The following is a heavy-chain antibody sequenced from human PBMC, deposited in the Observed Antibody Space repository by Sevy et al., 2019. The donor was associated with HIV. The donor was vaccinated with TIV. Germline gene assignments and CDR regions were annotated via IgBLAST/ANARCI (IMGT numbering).Heavy chain of an antibody. CDR2: ISWNSGSI. J-gene: IGHJ3*02. V-gene: IGHV3-9*01. Sequence: GGSLRLSCAASGFTFDDYAMHWVRQAPGKGLEWVSGISWNSGSIGYADSVKGRFTISRDNAKNSLYLQMNSLRAEDTALYYCAKLRIGHTWGLDAFDIWGQGTMVTVSS. D-gene: IGHD1-26*01. CDR1: GFTFDDYA. CDR3: AKLRIGHTWGLDAFDI.